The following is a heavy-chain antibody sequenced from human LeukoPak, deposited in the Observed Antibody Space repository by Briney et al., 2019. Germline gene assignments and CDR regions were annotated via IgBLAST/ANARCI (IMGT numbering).Heavy chain of an antibody. V-gene: IGHV3-21*01. D-gene: IGHD3-3*01. CDR2: ISVRSNYI. CDR1: GYTFSSYS. J-gene: IGHJ4*02. CDR3: GILRRSSDNSSFYYYYYDF. Sequence: GGSLRLSCAASGYTFSSYSINWVRQAPGKGLEWVSSISVRSNYIYYADSVRGRFRISRDDARDSLYLQMNSPRAEDTAVYYCGILRRSSDNSSFYYYYYDFWGQGTLVTVSS.